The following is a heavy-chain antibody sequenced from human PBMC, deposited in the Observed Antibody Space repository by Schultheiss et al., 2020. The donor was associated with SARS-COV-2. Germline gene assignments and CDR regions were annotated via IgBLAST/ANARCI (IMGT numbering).Heavy chain of an antibody. Sequence: SETLSLTCAVYGGSFSGYYWGWIRQPPGKGLEWIGYIYYSGSTNYNPSLKSRVTISVDTSKNQFSLKLSSVTAADTAVYYCARVRGQLVLSSFHYYYYGMDVWGQGTTVTVSS. V-gene: IGHV4-59*12. CDR2: IYYSGST. CDR1: GGSFSGYY. J-gene: IGHJ6*02. CDR3: ARVRGQLVLSSFHYYYYGMDV. D-gene: IGHD6-6*01.